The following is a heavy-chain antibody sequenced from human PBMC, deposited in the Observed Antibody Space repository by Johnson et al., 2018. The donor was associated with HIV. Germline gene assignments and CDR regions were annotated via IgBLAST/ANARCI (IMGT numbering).Heavy chain of an antibody. CDR1: GFTVSSYF. V-gene: IGHV3-66*02. CDR2: IYSGGST. Sequence: VQLLGSGGGLVQPGGSLRLSCAASGFTVSSYFMNWVRQAPGKGLEWVSVIYSGGSTYSADSVRGRFTISRDKSKNTLYLQLNSLRAEDTAVYYCAVGKYCSSTSCYMEDAFDIWGQGTMVTVSS. J-gene: IGHJ3*02. D-gene: IGHD2-2*02. CDR3: AVGKYCSSTSCYMEDAFDI.